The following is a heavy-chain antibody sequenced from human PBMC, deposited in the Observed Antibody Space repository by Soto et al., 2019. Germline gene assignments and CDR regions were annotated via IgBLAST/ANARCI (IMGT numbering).Heavy chain of an antibody. D-gene: IGHD3-3*02. CDR2: IWYDGSNK. V-gene: IGHV3-33*01. CDR3: ARDLDHFFDY. J-gene: IGHJ4*02. CDR1: GFTFSSYG. Sequence: QVQLVESGGGVVQPGRSLRLSCAASGFTFSSYGMHWVRQAPGKGLEWVAVIWYDGSNKYYADSVKGRFTISRDNSKNTLYLQMNSLRAGDTAVYYCARDLDHFFDYWGQGTLVTVSS.